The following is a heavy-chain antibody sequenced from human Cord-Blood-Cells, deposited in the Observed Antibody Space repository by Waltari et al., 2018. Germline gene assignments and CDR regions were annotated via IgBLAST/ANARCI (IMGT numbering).Heavy chain of an antibody. CDR3: AKDRGTMVQGVIIDWYFDL. Sequence: EVQLLESGGGLVQPGGSLRLSCAASGFTFSSYAMSWVRPAPGKGLEWVSAISGSGGSTYYADSVKGRFTISRDNSKNTLYLQMNSLRAEDTAVYYCAKDRGTMVQGVIIDWYFDLWGRGTLVTVSS. CDR2: ISGSGGST. J-gene: IGHJ2*01. D-gene: IGHD3-10*01. V-gene: IGHV3-23*01. CDR1: GFTFSSYA.